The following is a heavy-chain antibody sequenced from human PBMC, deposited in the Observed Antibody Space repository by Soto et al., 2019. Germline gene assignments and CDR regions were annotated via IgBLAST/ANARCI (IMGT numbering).Heavy chain of an antibody. Sequence: QTQLQESGPGLVKPSETLSLTCTVSGASVSSGYWSWIRQSQGKGLEWIGFMYFGGSFNYNPSLTRRATISVDTSKNQFSLKLTSVTAADTAVYYCARSDYDSTGFAVDPWGQGTLGTVSS. V-gene: IGHV4-59*02. CDR3: ARSDYDSTGFAVDP. CDR2: MYFGGSF. CDR1: GASVSSGY. J-gene: IGHJ5*02. D-gene: IGHD3-22*01.